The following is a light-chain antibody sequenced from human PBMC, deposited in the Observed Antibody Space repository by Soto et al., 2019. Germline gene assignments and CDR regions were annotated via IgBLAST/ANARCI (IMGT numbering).Light chain of an antibody. CDR1: QSIGDY. Sequence: SQTPSTLSSSVADRFTITCRASQSIGDYLAWYQDKPGKAPRLLIYDASNLKSGVPSRFSGSGSGTEFTLTIANLQPDDFATYSCVQYDIHRTFGQGTKV. CDR3: VQYDIHRT. CDR2: DAS. V-gene: IGKV1-5*01. J-gene: IGKJ1*01.